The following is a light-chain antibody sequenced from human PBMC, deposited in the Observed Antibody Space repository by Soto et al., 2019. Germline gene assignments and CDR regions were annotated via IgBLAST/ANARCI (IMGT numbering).Light chain of an antibody. CDR2: GAS. Sequence: EIVLTQSPGTLSLSPGARATLSCRASQSVSSSYLAWYQQKPGQAPRLLIYGASSRATGIPDRFSGSGSGTDFTLTISRLEPEDVAVYYCQQYGSSLRTFGPGTKVDIK. CDR3: QQYGSSLRT. J-gene: IGKJ1*01. V-gene: IGKV3-20*01. CDR1: QSVSSSY.